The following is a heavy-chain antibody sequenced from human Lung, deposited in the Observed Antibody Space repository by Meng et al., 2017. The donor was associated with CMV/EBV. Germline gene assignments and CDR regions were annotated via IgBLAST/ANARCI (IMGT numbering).Heavy chain of an antibody. J-gene: IGHJ4*02. CDR3: ARNKEPFDY. Sequence: VALIPYDGSNKYFADSVKGRFPLSRDKSKDTLYFQMNSLRVEDTAVYYCARNKEPFDYWGQGALVTVSS. D-gene: IGHD1/OR15-1a*01. CDR2: IPYDGSNK. V-gene: IGHV3-33*05.